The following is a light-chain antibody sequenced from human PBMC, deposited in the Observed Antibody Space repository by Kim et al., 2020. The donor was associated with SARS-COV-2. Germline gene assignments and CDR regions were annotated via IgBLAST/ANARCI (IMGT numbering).Light chain of an antibody. J-gene: IGKJ4*01. CDR3: QQYNSYSPT. Sequence: QMTQSPSTLSASIGDRVTITCRASQSISAWLAWYQQKPGKAPNLLIYDASSLQSGVPSRFSGSGSGTEFTLTISSLQPDDFATYYCQQYNSYSPTFGGGTKLEI. CDR1: QSISAW. V-gene: IGKV1-5*01. CDR2: DAS.